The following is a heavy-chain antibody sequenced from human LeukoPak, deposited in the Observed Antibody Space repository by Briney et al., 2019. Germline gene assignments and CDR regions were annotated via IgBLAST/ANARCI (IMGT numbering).Heavy chain of an antibody. D-gene: IGHD6-25*01. CDR1: GFTFSSYS. CDR3: ASVLAAAGHFDY. Sequence: GGSLRLSCAASGFTFSSYSMNWVRQAPGKGLEWVSYISSSSTIYYADSVKGRFTISRDNAKNSLYLQMNSLRAEDTAVYYCASVLAAAGHFDYWGQGTLVTVSS. CDR2: ISSSSTI. V-gene: IGHV3-48*01. J-gene: IGHJ4*02.